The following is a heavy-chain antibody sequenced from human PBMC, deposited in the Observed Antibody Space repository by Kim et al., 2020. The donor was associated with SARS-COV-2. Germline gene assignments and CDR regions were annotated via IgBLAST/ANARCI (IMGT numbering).Heavy chain of an antibody. J-gene: IGHJ4*02. V-gene: IGHV3-23*01. D-gene: IGHD7-27*01. CDR3: AKNGVTGYYFDY. Sequence: YYADSVKGRFTISRDNSKNTLYLQMNSLRAEDTAVYYCAKNGVTGYYFDYWGQGTLVTVSS.